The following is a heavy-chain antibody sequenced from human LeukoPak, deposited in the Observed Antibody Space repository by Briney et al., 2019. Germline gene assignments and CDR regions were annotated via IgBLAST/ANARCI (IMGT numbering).Heavy chain of an antibody. J-gene: IGHJ6*02. V-gene: IGHV1-18*01. Sequence: WASVKVSCKASGYTFTSYGISWVRQAPGQGLEWMGWISAYNGNTNYAQKLQGRVTMTTDTSTSTAYMELRSLRSDDTAVYYCARWETSSWYNNYYYGMDVWGQGTTVTVSS. CDR2: ISAYNGNT. CDR1: GYTFTSYG. D-gene: IGHD6-13*01. CDR3: ARWETSSWYNNYYYGMDV.